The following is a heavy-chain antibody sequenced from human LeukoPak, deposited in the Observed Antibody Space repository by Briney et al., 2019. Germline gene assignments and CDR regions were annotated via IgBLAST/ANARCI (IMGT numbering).Heavy chain of an antibody. CDR1: GGSISSHY. V-gene: IGHV4-59*08. J-gene: IGHJ3*01. CDR2: IYNTGST. CDR3: ARDDYGVFDAFDV. Sequence: SETLSLTCTVSGGSISSHYWTWIRQPPGKGLEWIGYIYNTGSTSYNPSLKSRVTISLDTSKNQFSLKLTSVTAADTAIYFCARDDYGVFDAFDVWGQGTVVTVSS. D-gene: IGHD3-16*01.